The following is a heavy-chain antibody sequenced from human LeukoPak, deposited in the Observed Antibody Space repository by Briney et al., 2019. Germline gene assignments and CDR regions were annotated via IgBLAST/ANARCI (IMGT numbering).Heavy chain of an antibody. D-gene: IGHD6-19*01. Sequence: GGSLRLSCAASGFTFSRYAMRWVRQAPGKGGEGVSAISGSGGSTYYADSVKGRFTISRDNSKNTLYLQMNSLRAEDTAVYYCAKGYSSGWWYFDYWGQGTLVTVSS. J-gene: IGHJ4*02. CDR1: GFTFSRYA. CDR3: AKGYSSGWWYFDY. V-gene: IGHV3-23*01. CDR2: ISGSGGST.